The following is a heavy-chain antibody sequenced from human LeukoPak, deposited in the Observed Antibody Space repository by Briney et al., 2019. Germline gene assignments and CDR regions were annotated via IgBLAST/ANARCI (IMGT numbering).Heavy chain of an antibody. CDR1: GFTFSSYW. J-gene: IGHJ6*03. Sequence: HPGGTLRLSCAASGFTFSSYWMSWVRQAPGKGLEWVANIKQDGSEKYYVDSVKGRFTISRDNAKNSLYLQMNSLRAEDTAVYYCARVEVAPYDFWSGYPCMDVWGKGTTVTVSS. CDR2: IKQDGSEK. CDR3: ARVEVAPYDFWSGYPCMDV. V-gene: IGHV3-7*01. D-gene: IGHD3-3*01.